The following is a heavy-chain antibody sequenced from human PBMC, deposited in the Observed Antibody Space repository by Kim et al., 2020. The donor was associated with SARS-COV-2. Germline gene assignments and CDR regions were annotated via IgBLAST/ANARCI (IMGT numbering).Heavy chain of an antibody. J-gene: IGHJ4*02. V-gene: IGHV3-48*02. Sequence: YYADSVKRRFTISRDNAKNSLYLQMNRLRDEDTAVYYCARGGYTRGPGNYWGQGTLVTVSS. CDR3: ARGGYTRGPGNY. D-gene: IGHD6-25*01.